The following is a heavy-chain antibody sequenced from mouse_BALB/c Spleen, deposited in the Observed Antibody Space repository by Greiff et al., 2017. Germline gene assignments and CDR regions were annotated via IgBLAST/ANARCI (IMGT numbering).Heavy chain of an antibody. J-gene: IGHJ2*01. CDR3: ARSRNWGGVDY. Sequence: EVMLVESGGGLVQPGGSRKLSCAASGFTFSSFGMHWVRQAPEKGLEWVAYISSGSSTIYYADTVKGRFTISRDNPKNTLFLQMTSLRSEDTAMYYCARSRNWGGVDYWGQGTTLTVSS. D-gene: IGHD4-1*01. CDR1: GFTFSSFG. CDR2: ISSGSSTI. V-gene: IGHV5-17*02.